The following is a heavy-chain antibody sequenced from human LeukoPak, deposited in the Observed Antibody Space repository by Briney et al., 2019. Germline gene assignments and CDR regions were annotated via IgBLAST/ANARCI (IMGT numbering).Heavy chain of an antibody. Sequence: SETLSLTCAVYGGSFSGYYWSWLRQPPGKGLEWIGEINHSGSTNYNPSLKSRATISVDTSKNHFSLKLSSVTAADAAVYYCARGLVRGDCSSTSCSNSFDPWGQGTLVTVSS. D-gene: IGHD2-2*01. CDR1: GGSFSGYY. CDR3: ARGLVRGDCSSTSCSNSFDP. CDR2: INHSGST. V-gene: IGHV4-34*01. J-gene: IGHJ5*02.